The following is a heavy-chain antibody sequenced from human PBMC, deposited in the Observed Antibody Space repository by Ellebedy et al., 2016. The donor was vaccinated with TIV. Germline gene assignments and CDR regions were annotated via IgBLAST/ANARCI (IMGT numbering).Heavy chain of an antibody. D-gene: IGHD6-19*01. CDR1: GFTFSSYA. Sequence: GVSLKISCAASGFTFSSYAMSWVRQAPGKGLEWVSGVSGSGGSTYYPGSVKGRFTISRENAKNSLYLQMNSLRAEDTAVYYCAREGPVSGWQRRRAFDIWGQGTMVTVSS. V-gene: IGHV3-23*01. CDR3: AREGPVSGWQRRRAFDI. J-gene: IGHJ3*02. CDR2: VSGSGGST.